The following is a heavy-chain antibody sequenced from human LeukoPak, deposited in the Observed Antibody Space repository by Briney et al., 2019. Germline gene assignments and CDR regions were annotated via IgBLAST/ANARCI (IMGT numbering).Heavy chain of an antibody. CDR2: INEDGSGK. Sequence: GGSLRLSCAASGFTFSRYWMTWVRQAPGKGLEWVANINEDGSGKYYVDSVKGRFTISRDNARNSVFLQMNSLRAEDTAVFYCARGSSGTWDDWGQGTLVTVSS. CDR1: GFTFSRYW. V-gene: IGHV3-7*01. J-gene: IGHJ4*02. CDR3: ARGSSGTWDD. D-gene: IGHD6-25*01.